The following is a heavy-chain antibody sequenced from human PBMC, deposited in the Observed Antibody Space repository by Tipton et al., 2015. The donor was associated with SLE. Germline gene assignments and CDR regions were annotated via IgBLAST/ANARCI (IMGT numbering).Heavy chain of an antibody. J-gene: IGHJ4*02. CDR2: MYYSGSA. D-gene: IGHD6-19*01. CDR3: ASSVAVSGIYFDY. CDR1: GASISSHY. V-gene: IGHV4-59*11. Sequence: TLSLTCTVSGASISSHYWSWIRQPPGKGLEWIGYMYYSGSANYNPSLKSRVTMSVDTSKNQFSLQLTSVTAADTAMYYCASSVAVSGIYFDYWGQGTLVTVSS.